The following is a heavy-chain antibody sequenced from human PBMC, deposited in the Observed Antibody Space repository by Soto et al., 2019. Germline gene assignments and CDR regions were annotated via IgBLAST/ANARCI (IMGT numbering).Heavy chain of an antibody. J-gene: IGHJ3*02. CDR1: GGSISSYY. D-gene: IGHD6-13*01. V-gene: IGHV4-59*08. CDR2: IYYSGST. Sequence: QVQLQESGPGLVKPSETLSLTCTVSGGSISSYYWSWIRQPPGKGLEWIGYIYYSGSTNYNPSLTSRITITVDTSKNQFSLKLSSVAAADTAVYSCARRYSSAFDIWGQGTMVTVSS. CDR3: ARRYSSAFDI.